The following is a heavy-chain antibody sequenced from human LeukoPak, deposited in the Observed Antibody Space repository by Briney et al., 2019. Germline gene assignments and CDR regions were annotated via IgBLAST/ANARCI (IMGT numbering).Heavy chain of an antibody. CDR3: ASQLGEPAAAGRIWYQFDY. D-gene: IGHD6-13*01. V-gene: IGHV6-1*01. CDR1: GDSVSSNSAA. Sequence: SQTLSLTCALSGDSVSSNSAAWNWIRQSPSRGLEWLGRTYYRSKWYNDYAVSVKSRITINPDTSKNQFSLQLSSVTPEDTAVYYCASQLGEPAAAGRIWYQFDYWGQGTLVTVSS. CDR2: TYYRSKWYN. J-gene: IGHJ4*02.